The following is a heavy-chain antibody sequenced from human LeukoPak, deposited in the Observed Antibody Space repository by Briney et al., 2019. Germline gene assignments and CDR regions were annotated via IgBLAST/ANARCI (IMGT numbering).Heavy chain of an antibody. CDR3: ARALATMFFDY. D-gene: IGHD5-12*01. Sequence: SETLSLTCTVSGYSISSGYYWSWIRQPPGKGLEWIGYIYYSGSTNYNPSLKSRVTISLDTSNNQFSLKFNSVTAADTAVYYCARALATMFFDYWGQGTLVTVST. J-gene: IGHJ4*02. V-gene: IGHV4-61*01. CDR1: GYSISSGYY. CDR2: IYYSGST.